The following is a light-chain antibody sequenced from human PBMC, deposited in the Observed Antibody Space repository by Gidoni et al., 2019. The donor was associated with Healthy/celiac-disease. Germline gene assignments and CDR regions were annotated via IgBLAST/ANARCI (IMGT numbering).Light chain of an antibody. Sequence: VQMTQPPSTLSASVGDRVTITCRASQSISSWLAWYQQKPGKAPKLLIYDASSLASGVPSRFSGSGSGTEFTLTISSLQPDDFAAYYCQQYNSYSPYTFGQGTKLEIK. V-gene: IGKV1-5*01. CDR2: DAS. J-gene: IGKJ2*01. CDR1: QSISSW. CDR3: QQYNSYSPYT.